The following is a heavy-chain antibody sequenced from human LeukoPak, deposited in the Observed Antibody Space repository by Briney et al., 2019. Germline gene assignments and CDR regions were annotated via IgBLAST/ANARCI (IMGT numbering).Heavy chain of an antibody. V-gene: IGHV4-39*07. CDR3: ARVTPRRIYYDSSGPFGY. Sequence: PSETLSLTCTVSGGSISSSSYYWGWIRQPPGKGLEWIGSIYYSGSTYYNPSLKSRVTISVDTSKNQFSLKLSSVTAADTAVYYCARVTPRRIYYDSSGPFGYWGQGTLVTVSS. CDR2: IYYSGST. CDR1: GGSISSSSYY. J-gene: IGHJ4*02. D-gene: IGHD3-22*01.